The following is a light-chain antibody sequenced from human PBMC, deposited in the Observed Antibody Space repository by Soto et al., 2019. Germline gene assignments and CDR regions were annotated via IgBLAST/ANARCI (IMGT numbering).Light chain of an antibody. V-gene: IGLV2-8*01. CDR1: SSDVGGYNY. Sequence: QSALTQPPSASGSPGQSVTISCTGTSSDVGGYNYVSWYRQHPGKAPQLIIYEVTKRPSGVPDRFSGSKSGNTASLTVSGLQAEDEADYHCSSYTGSYVVFGGGTKLTVL. J-gene: IGLJ2*01. CDR2: EVT. CDR3: SSYTGSYVV.